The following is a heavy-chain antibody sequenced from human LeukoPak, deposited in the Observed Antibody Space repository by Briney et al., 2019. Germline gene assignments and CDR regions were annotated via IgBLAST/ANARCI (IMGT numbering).Heavy chain of an antibody. CDR2: IIPILGIA. CDR3: AKGAHRYCSSTSCYKHDAFDI. D-gene: IGHD2-2*02. J-gene: IGHJ3*02. Sequence: SVKVSCKASGGTFSSYAISWVRQAPGQGLEWMGRIIPILGIANYAQKFQGRVTMTRDTSTSTVYMELSSLRSEDTAVYYCAKGAHRYCSSTSCYKHDAFDIWGQGTMVTVSS. V-gene: IGHV1-69*04. CDR1: GGTFSSYA.